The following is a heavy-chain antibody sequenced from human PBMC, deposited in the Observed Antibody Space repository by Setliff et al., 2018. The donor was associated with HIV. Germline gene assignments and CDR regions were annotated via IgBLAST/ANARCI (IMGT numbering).Heavy chain of an antibody. J-gene: IGHJ4*02. V-gene: IGHV4-59*08. CDR3: ARRMSSGSYYDY. D-gene: IGHD1-26*01. CDR2: IYYDGTT. CDR1: GGSISNYY. Sequence: SETLSLTCTVSGGSISNYYWNWIRQPPGKGLEWIGYIYYDGTTNSNPSLKSRVTISVTTSKNQISLKLSSVTAADTAVYYCARRMSSGSYYDYWGQGTLVTVSS.